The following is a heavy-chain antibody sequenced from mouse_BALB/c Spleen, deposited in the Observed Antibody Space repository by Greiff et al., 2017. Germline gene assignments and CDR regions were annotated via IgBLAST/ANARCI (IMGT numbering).Heavy chain of an antibody. CDR3: ERGEGEYYSSSYGAY. V-gene: IGHV1-9*01. Sequence: VQLQQSGAELMKPGASVKISCKASGYTFSSYWIEWVKQRPGQGLEWIGEILPGSGGTNYNEKFKGKATFTADTSSNTAYMQLSSLTSEDSAVYYCERGEGEYYSSSYGAYWGQGTLVTVSA. D-gene: IGHD1-1*01. CDR2: ILPGSGGT. CDR1: GYTFSSYW. J-gene: IGHJ3*01.